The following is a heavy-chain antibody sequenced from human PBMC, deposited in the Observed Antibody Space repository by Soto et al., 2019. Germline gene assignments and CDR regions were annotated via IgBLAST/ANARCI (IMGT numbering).Heavy chain of an antibody. CDR1: RFTFSNYY. D-gene: IGHD2-15*01. CDR2: LNSDGSST. Sequence: EVQLVESGGGLVQPGGSLRLSCAASRFTFSNYYMHWVRQAPGKGLVWVSRLNSDGSSTAYADSVKGRFTISRDNAKNTLYLQMNSLRAEDTAVYYCASRHCSAVSCYFAFWGQGTLVTVSS. V-gene: IGHV3-74*01. J-gene: IGHJ4*02. CDR3: ASRHCSAVSCYFAF.